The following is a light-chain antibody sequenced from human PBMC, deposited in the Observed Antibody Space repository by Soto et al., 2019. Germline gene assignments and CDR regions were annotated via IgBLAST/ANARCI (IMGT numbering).Light chain of an antibody. J-gene: IGKJ2*01. CDR2: DAS. CDR3: QQRSNWYT. Sequence: EIVLTQSPATLSLSPGERATLSCRASQSVSSYLAWYQQKPGQAPRLLIYDASSRATGIPARFSGSGSGTDFTLIISSLEPEDFAVYYFQQRSNWYTFGQGTKLEIK. V-gene: IGKV3-11*01. CDR1: QSVSSY.